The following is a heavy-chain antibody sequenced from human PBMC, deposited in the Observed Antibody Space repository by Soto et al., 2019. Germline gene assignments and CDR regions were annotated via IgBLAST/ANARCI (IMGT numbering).Heavy chain of an antibody. CDR3: ARPRAGAARRLEP. CDR1: GGSISSSSYY. V-gene: IGHV4-39*01. CDR2: IHYSGST. D-gene: IGHD6-6*01. Sequence: SDTLSLTCTVSGGSISSSSYYWGWMRQPPGKGLEWIGSIHYSGSTYYSPSRKSRVTLSADTSKNQFSLKLRSVPAAHTAVYYCARPRAGAARRLEPWGQGTRVTISS. J-gene: IGHJ5*02.